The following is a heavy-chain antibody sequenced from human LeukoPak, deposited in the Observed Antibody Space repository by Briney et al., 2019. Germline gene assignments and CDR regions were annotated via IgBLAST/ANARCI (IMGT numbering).Heavy chain of an antibody. CDR2: ISSSSSYI. V-gene: IGHV3-21*01. D-gene: IGHD5-24*01. CDR3: ARDLGDGYNAFPDY. CDR1: GFTFSSYR. Sequence: GGSLRLSCAASGFTFSSYRMTWVRQAPGKGLEWVSSISSSSSYIYYADSVKGRFTISRDNAKNSLYLQMNSLRAEDTAVYYCARDLGDGYNAFPDYWGQGTLVTVSS. J-gene: IGHJ4*02.